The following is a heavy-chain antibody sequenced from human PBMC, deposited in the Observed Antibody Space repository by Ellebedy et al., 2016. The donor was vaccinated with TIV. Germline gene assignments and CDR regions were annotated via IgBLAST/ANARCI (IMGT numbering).Heavy chain of an antibody. D-gene: IGHD2/OR15-2a*01. V-gene: IGHV3-23*01. CDR1: GFNFDSNA. CDR2: IGGDDHT. Sequence: GESLKISCVASGFNFDSNAMSWVRQTPGKGLEWVAGIGGDDHTHYAHFVEGRFTISRDHSKSTLYVQMNSLRVEDTAIYYCAKRDHSDSTTFSPLFASWGLGTLVIVSS. J-gene: IGHJ4*02. CDR3: AKRDHSDSTTFSPLFAS.